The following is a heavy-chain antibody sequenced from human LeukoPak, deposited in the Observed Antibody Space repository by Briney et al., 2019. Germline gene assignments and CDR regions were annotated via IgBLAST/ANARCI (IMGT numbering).Heavy chain of an antibody. CDR3: ARQRYSTSSVDY. CDR1: GYSFTSYW. V-gene: IGHV5-10-1*01. D-gene: IGHD6-6*01. CDR2: IDPSDSYT. J-gene: IGHJ4*02. Sequence: GESLKISCKGSGYSFTSYWISWVRQMPGKGLEWMGRIDPSDSYTNYSPSFQGHVTISADKSISTAYLQWSSLKASDTAMYYCARQRYSTSSVDYRGQGTLVTVSS.